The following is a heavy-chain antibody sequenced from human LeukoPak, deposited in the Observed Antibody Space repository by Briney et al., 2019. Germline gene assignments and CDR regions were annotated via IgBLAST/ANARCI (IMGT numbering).Heavy chain of an antibody. CDR2: IYYSGST. J-gene: IGHJ4*02. D-gene: IGHD3-22*01. Sequence: RPSETLSLTCTVSGGSISSYYWSWIRQPPGKGLEWIGYIYYSGSTNYNPSLKSRVTISVDTSKNQFSLKLSSVTAADTAVYYCARDCDRSGYYCYWGQGTQVTVSS. V-gene: IGHV4-59*12. CDR1: GGSISSYY. CDR3: ARDCDRSGYYCY.